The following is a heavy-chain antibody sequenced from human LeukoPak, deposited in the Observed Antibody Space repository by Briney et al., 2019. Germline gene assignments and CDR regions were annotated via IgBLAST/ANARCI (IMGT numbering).Heavy chain of an antibody. D-gene: IGHD2-2*01. CDR3: AKVRSTSYIQVRYYFDY. CDR2: ISGSGGST. J-gene: IGHJ4*02. CDR1: GFTFSGYG. Sequence: GGSLRLSCAASGFTFSGYGMHWVRQAPGKGLEWVSAISGSGGSTYYADSVKGRFTISRDNSKNTLYLQMNSLRAEDTAVYYCAKVRSTSYIQVRYYFDYWGQGTLVTVSS. V-gene: IGHV3-23*01.